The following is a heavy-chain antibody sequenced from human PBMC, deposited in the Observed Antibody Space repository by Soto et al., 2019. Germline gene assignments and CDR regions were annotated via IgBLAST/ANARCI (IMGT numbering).Heavy chain of an antibody. CDR1: AFNFSSYV. V-gene: IGHV3-33*01. CDR2: IWYDEGNK. D-gene: IGHD6-19*01. CDR3: ARDGQWLPRDGLRSSYYFDY. Sequence: ESGGGVVQPGRSLRLSCAASAFNFSSYVMHWVRQAPGKGLEWVAVIWYDEGNKYYANSVKGRFTISRDNSKNTLYLQMNSLRAEDTAVYYCARDGQWLPRDGLRSSYYFDYWGQGTLVTVSS. J-gene: IGHJ4*02.